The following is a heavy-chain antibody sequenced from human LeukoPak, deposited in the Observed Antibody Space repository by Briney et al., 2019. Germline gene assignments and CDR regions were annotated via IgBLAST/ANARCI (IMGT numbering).Heavy chain of an antibody. V-gene: IGHV3-23*01. CDR2: ISGSGGST. Sequence: PGGSLRLSCTASGFNFGDYAMSWVRQAPGKGLEWVSAISGSGGSTYYADSVKGRFTISRDNAKNSLYLQMNSLRAEDTAVYYCAELGITMIGGVWGKGTTVTISS. CDR3: AELGITMIGGV. D-gene: IGHD3-10*02. J-gene: IGHJ6*04. CDR1: GFNFGDYA.